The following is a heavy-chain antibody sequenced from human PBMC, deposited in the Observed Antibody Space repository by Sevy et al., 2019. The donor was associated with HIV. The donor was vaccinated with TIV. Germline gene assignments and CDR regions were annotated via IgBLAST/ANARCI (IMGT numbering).Heavy chain of an antibody. D-gene: IGHD2-21*02. CDR1: GGSFSSDG. CDR2: IVPILGGS. J-gene: IGHJ3*02. CDR3: ARVREYDCGGDCYAFDI. Sequence: ASVKVSCKASGGSFSSDGISWVRQAPGQGLEWLGGIVPILGGSNSAQKFQDKVTSTADGSGTTAYLELGGLTSEDTAVYYCARVREYDCGGDCYAFDIWGQGTMVTVSS. V-gene: IGHV1-69*10.